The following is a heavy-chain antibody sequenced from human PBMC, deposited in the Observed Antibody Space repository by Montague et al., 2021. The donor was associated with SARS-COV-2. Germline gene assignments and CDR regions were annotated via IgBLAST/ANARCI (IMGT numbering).Heavy chain of an antibody. V-gene: IGHV4-39*01. CDR2: IYYSGTT. Sequence: SETLSLTCNVSGDSTTNTRYFWGWIRQPPGKGLEWIGTIYYSGTTYYNPSLKSRVTISVDTSKNQFSLNLSSVTAADTAVYYCARPRGVGTYDIWGQGTMVTVSS. J-gene: IGHJ3*02. CDR1: GDSTTNTRYF. CDR3: ARPRGVGTYDI. D-gene: IGHD7-27*01.